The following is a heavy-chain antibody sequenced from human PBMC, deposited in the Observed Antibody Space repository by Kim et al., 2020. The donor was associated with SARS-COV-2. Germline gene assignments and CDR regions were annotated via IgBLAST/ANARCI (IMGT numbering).Heavy chain of an antibody. J-gene: IGHJ6*02. CDR3: ARAPSSGWEDYGMDV. Sequence: GGSLRLSCAASGFTFSSYDMHWVRQATGKGLEWVSAIGTAGDPYYPGSVKGRFTISRENAKNSLYLQMNSLRAGGTAVYYCARAPSSGWEDYGMDVWGQGTTVTVSS. V-gene: IGHV3-13*05. CDR1: GFTFSSYD. CDR2: IGTAGDP. D-gene: IGHD6-19*01.